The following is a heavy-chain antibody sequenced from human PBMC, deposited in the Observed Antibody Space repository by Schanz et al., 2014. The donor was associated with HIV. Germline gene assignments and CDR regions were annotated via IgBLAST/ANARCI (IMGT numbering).Heavy chain of an antibody. V-gene: IGHV1-69*01. D-gene: IGHD6-13*01. CDR1: GGTFINYA. CDR3: ARDSPVAAGTLDY. Sequence: QVQLVQSGAEVKKPGSSVKVFCRASGGTFINYAFSWVRQAPGQGLKWMGGIIPLFGTSNYAQKFQGRATITADESTSTAYMELSSLRSEDTAVYYCARDSPVAAGTLDYWGQGTLVTVSS. CDR2: IIPLFGTS. J-gene: IGHJ4*02.